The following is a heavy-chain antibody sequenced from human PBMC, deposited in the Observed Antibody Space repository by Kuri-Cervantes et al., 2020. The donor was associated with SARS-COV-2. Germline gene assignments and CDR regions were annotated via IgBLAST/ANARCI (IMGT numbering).Heavy chain of an antibody. CDR1: GFTFSSYA. CDR3: AKDRDYYSRPPTFHY. Sequence: GESLKISCAASGFTFSSYAMSWVRQAPGKGLEWVSCISGGGTSSDYSDSVKGRFTISRDNSKNTLYLVMSNLRGEDTAVYFCAKDRDYYSRPPTFHYWGQGAQVTVSS. CDR2: ISGGGTSS. V-gene: IGHV3-23*01. J-gene: IGHJ4*02. D-gene: IGHD2-2*01.